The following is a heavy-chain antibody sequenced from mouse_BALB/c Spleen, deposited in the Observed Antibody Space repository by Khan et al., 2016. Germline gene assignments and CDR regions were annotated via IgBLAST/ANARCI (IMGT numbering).Heavy chain of an antibody. CDR2: ISSGGST. J-gene: IGHJ2*01. CDR1: GFTFSSYA. Sequence: EVELVESGGGLVKPGGSLKLSCAASGFTFSSYAMSWVRQTPEKRLEWVASISSGGSTYYPDSVKGRYTTPSDNARNILNLQLSSLRSEDTAMYYGARDDYGNYGDYFDYWGQGTTLTVSS. CDR3: ARDDYGNYGDYFDY. V-gene: IGHV5-6-5*01. D-gene: IGHD2-1*01.